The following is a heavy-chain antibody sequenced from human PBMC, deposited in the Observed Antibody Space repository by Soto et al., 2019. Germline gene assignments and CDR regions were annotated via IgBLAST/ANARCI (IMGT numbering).Heavy chain of an antibody. CDR3: ARLPLRFLEWSADYYFDY. V-gene: IGHV2-26*01. J-gene: IGHJ4*02. CDR1: GFSLSNARMG. CDR2: IFSNDEK. D-gene: IGHD3-3*01. Sequence: SGPTLVNPTETLTLTCTVSGFSLSNARMGVSWIRQPPGKALEWLAHIFSNDEKSYSTSLKSRLTISKDTSKSQVVLTMTNMDPVDTATYYCARLPLRFLEWSADYYFDYWGQGTLVTVSS.